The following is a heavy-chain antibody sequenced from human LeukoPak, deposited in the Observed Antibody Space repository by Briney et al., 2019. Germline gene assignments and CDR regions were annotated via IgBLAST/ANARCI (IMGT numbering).Heavy chain of an antibody. CDR2: ISYDGSNK. Sequence: GGSLRLSCAASGFTFSSYTMHWVRQAPGKGLEWVAVISYDGSNKYYADSVKGRFTISRDDAKNSLYLQMNSLRAEDTALYYCAKVADSSGWYFTVTSPQQNKGDYFDYWGQGTLVTVSS. CDR3: AKVADSSGWYFTVTSPQQNKGDYFDY. V-gene: IGHV3-30-3*01. J-gene: IGHJ4*02. CDR1: GFTFSSYT. D-gene: IGHD6-19*01.